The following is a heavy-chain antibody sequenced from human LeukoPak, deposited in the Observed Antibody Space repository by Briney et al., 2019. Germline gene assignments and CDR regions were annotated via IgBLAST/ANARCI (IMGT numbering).Heavy chain of an antibody. J-gene: IGHJ6*03. CDR3: ASSDGYNKAGYYYYMDV. CDR1: GYTLTAYY. Sequence: ASVKVSCKASGYTLTAYYMHWVRPAPGEGVEWMGWINPNTGGTNYAQKFQGRVTMTWDTSISTAYMELRGLRSDDTAVFYCASSDGYNKAGYYYYMDVWGKGATVTVSS. CDR2: INPNTGGT. D-gene: IGHD5-24*01. V-gene: IGHV1-2*02.